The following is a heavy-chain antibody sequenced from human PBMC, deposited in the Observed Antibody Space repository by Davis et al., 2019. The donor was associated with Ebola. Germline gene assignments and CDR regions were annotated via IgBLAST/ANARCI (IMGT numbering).Heavy chain of an antibody. CDR3: ARDAGYAYDY. CDR1: GGSISSYY. J-gene: IGHJ4*02. D-gene: IGHD5-12*01. V-gene: IGHV4-59*01. Sequence: SETLSLTCTVSGGSISSYYWSWIRQPPGKGLEWIGYIYYSGSTNYNPTLKSRVTISVDTSKNQFSLKLSSVTAADTAVYYCARDAGYAYDYWGQGTLVTVSS. CDR2: IYYSGST.